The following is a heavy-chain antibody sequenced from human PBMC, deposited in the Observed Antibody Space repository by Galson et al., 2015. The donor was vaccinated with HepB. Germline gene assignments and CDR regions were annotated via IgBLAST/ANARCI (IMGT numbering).Heavy chain of an antibody. D-gene: IGHD3-22*01. CDR1: GFSFTSYW. CDR3: ARSFVVITTMSNPYFDY. V-gene: IGHV5-51*01. CDR2: IYPGDSDT. J-gene: IGHJ4*02. Sequence: QSGAEVKKPGESLKISCKGSGFSFTSYWIAWVRQMPGKGLEWMGIIYPGDSDTRYSPSFQGQVTISADKSISTAYLQWSNLKASDTAMYYCARSFVVITTMSNPYFDYWGQGTLVIVSS.